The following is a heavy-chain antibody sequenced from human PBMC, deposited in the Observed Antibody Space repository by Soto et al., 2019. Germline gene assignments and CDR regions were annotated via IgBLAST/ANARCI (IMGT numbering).Heavy chain of an antibody. Sequence: TLSLTCTVSGDSITSGGYLWTWIRQPPGQGLEWLGHIHHSGSTNYNPSLKSRVTISVDTSKNQFSLKLSSVTAADTAVYYCARVRRIVVRGYYYYYGMDVWGQGTTVTVSS. V-gene: IGHV4-61*08. CDR3: ARVRRIVVRGYYYYYGMDV. J-gene: IGHJ6*02. D-gene: IGHD3-22*01. CDR2: IHHSGST. CDR1: GDSITSGGYL.